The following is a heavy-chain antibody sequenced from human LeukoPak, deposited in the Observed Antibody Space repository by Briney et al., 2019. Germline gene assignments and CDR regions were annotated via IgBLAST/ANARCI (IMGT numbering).Heavy chain of an antibody. CDR1: GGSISRSSFY. CDR3: VRLQPNTGEWAFDI. CDR2: IYYRGST. J-gene: IGHJ3*02. D-gene: IGHD1-1*01. V-gene: IGHV4-39*07. Sequence: SETLSLTCTVSGGSISRSSFYWGWVRQPPGKGLEWIGSIYYRGSTNYNPSLKSRVTISVDTSKNQLSLKLSSVTAADTAVYHCVRLQPNTGEWAFDIWGQGTMVSVSS.